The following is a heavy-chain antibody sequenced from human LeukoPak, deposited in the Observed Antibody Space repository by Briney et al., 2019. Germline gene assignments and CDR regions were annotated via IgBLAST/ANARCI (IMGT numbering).Heavy chain of an antibody. CDR3: ARSSDYYGSGSYDI. D-gene: IGHD3-10*01. J-gene: IGHJ4*02. CDR2: ITPFNGNT. Sequence: GSSVTLSCTASGYTFTFRYLHWVRQAPGQALEWMGWITPFNGNTNYAQKFQDRVTITRDRSMSTAYMELSSLRSEDTAMYYCARSSDYYGSGSYDIWGQGTLVTVSS. V-gene: IGHV1-45*02. CDR1: GYTFTFRY.